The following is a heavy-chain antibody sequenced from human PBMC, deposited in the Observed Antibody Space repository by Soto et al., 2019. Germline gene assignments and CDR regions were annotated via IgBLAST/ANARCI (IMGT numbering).Heavy chain of an antibody. J-gene: IGHJ4*02. Sequence: EVQLVESGGGLVQPGRSLRLSCAASGFTFDDYAMHWVRQAPGKGLEWVSGISWNSGSIGYADSVKGRFTISRDNAKNSLYLQMSSLRAEDTALYYCAKDKYSGGFQLVDYWGQGTLVTVSS. CDR2: ISWNSGSI. CDR1: GFTFDDYA. CDR3: AKDKYSGGFQLVDY. D-gene: IGHD6-25*01. V-gene: IGHV3-9*01.